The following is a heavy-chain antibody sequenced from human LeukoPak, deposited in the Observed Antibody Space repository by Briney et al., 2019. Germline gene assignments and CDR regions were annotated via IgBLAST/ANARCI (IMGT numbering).Heavy chain of an antibody. CDR2: INPSGGST. D-gene: IGHD3-16*01. CDR3: ARDNDSRDPPHFDY. CDR1: GYTFTSYY. Sequence: GASVKVSCKASGYTFTSYYMHWVRQAPGQGLEWMGIINPSGGSTSYAQKFQGRVTITADKSTRTAYMELSSLRSEDTAVHYCARDNDSRDPPHFDYWGQGTLVTVSS. J-gene: IGHJ4*02. V-gene: IGHV1-46*01.